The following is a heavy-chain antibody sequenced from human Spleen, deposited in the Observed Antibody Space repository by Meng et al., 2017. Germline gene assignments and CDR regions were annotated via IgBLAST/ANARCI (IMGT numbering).Heavy chain of an antibody. CDR3: ARRENYYFDY. Sequence: SVKVSCKALGGIFSNYVIGWVRQAPGQGLEWMGGINAVFGTANYAQKFQGRVTITADKSTSTAYMELSSLRSEDTAVYYCARRENYYFDYWGQGTLVTVSS. CDR1: GGIFSNYV. CDR2: INAVFGTA. V-gene: IGHV1-69*06. J-gene: IGHJ4*02. D-gene: IGHD5-24*01.